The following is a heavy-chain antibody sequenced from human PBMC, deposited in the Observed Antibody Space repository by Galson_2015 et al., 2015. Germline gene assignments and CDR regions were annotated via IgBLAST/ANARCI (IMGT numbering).Heavy chain of an antibody. J-gene: IGHJ5*02. CDR3: ARGRTYTTRYSSSWYRGWFDP. V-gene: IGHV4-34*01. CDR2: INHSGST. D-gene: IGHD6-13*01. CDR1: GGSFSGYY. Sequence: ETLSLTCAVYGGSFSGYYWSWIRQPPGKGLEWIGEINHSGSTNYNPSLKSRVTISVDTSKNQFSLKLSSVTAADTAVYYCARGRTYTTRYSSSWYRGWFDPWGQGTLVTVSS.